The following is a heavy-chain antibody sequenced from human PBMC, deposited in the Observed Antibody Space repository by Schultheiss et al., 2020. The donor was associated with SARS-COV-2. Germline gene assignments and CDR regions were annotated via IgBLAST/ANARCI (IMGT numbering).Heavy chain of an antibody. V-gene: IGHV3-23*01. CDR3: ARNLVNWDSGYDSPLPDEDY. J-gene: IGHJ4*02. D-gene: IGHD5-12*01. Sequence: GGSLRLSCAASGFPFSNYAMTWIRQAPGKGLEGVAAISASAFSTYYADSMKGRFTVSRDNAKNSLYLQMNSLRAEDTAIYYCARNLVNWDSGYDSPLPDEDYWGQGTLVTVSS. CDR1: GFPFSNYA. CDR2: ISASAFST.